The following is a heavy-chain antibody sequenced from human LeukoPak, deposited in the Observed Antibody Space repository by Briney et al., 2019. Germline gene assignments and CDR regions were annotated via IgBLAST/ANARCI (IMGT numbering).Heavy chain of an antibody. Sequence: ASVKVSCKASGYTFTGYYMHWVRQAPGQGLEWVGRINPNSGGTNYAQKFQGRVTMTRDTSISTAYMELSRLRSDDTAVYYCARDLPYYDSSGYYFHDYWGQGTLVTVSS. J-gene: IGHJ4*02. CDR1: GYTFTGYY. V-gene: IGHV1-2*06. CDR3: ARDLPYYDSSGYYFHDY. CDR2: INPNSGGT. D-gene: IGHD3-22*01.